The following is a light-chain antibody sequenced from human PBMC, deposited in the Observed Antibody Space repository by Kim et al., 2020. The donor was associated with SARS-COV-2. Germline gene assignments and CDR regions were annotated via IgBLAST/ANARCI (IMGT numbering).Light chain of an antibody. CDR3: SSYTSSTTVV. J-gene: IGLJ2*01. CDR1: SSDVGGYNS. CDR2: DVS. V-gene: IGLV2-14*03. Sequence: QSLTISCTGTSSDVGGYNSVSWFQQHPGTAPKLMIYDVSNRPAGISNRFFGSKSGNTASLTISGLQAEDEADYYCSSYTSSTTVVFGGGTQLTVL.